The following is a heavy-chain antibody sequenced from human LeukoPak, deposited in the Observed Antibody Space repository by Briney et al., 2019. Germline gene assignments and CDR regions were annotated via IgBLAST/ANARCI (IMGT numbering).Heavy chain of an antibody. CDR2: ISGSGGST. CDR3: AKSGYCSGGSCYFYFDY. D-gene: IGHD2-15*01. V-gene: IGHV3-23*01. CDR1: GFTFSSYA. J-gene: IGHJ4*02. Sequence: GGSLRLSCAASGFTFSSYAMSWVRQAPGKGLEWVSAISGSGGSTYYADSVKGRFTISRGNSKNTLYLQMNSLRAEDTAVYYCAKSGYCSGGSCYFYFDYWGQGTLVTVSS.